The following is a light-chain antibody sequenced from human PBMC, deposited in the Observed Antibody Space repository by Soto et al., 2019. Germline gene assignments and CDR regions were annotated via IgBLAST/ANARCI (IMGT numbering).Light chain of an antibody. J-gene: IGKJ1*01. V-gene: IGKV3-20*01. CDR2: GAS. Sequence: EIVLTQSPGTLSLSPGERATLSCRASQSVSSNYLAWYQQKRGQAPRLLIYGASSRATGIPTRFIGSGSGKDFTLTISRLEPEDFAVYYCQQYDTSPRTFGQGTKVEI. CDR1: QSVSSNY. CDR3: QQYDTSPRT.